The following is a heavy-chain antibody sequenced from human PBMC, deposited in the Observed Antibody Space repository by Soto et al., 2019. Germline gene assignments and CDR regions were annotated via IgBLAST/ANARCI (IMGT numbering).Heavy chain of an antibody. D-gene: IGHD6-6*01. CDR2: ISSSGSTI. CDR1: GFTFSSYA. Sequence: GGSLRLSCAASGFTFSSYAMSWVRQAPGKGLEWVSYISSSGSTIYYADSVKGRFTISRDNAKNSLYLQMNSLRAEDTAVYYCASFIAARPTYYYYGMDVWGQGTTVTVSS. CDR3: ASFIAARPTYYYYGMDV. J-gene: IGHJ6*02. V-gene: IGHV3-48*04.